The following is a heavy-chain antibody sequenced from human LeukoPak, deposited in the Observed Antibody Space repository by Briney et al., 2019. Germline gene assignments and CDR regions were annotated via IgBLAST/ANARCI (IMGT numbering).Heavy chain of an antibody. CDR1: GGSVSSGSYY. J-gene: IGHJ4*02. D-gene: IGHD5-18*01. V-gene: IGHV4-61*01. CDR3: ARLAYSYGYF. CDR2: IYYSGST. Sequence: SETLSLTCTVSGGSVSSGSYYWSWIRQPPGKGLEWIGYIYYSGSTNYNPSLKSRVTISVDTSKNPFSLKLSSVTAAEPAVYYCARLAYSYGYFWSQGTLVTVSS.